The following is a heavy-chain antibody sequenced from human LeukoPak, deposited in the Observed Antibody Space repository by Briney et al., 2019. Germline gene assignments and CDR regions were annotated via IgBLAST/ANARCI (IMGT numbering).Heavy chain of an antibody. J-gene: IGHJ3*02. V-gene: IGHV1-2*02. CDR3: ARDFYYSSSSEDI. Sequence: ASVKVSCKASGYTFTGYYMHWVRQAPGQGLEWMGWINPNSGGTNYAQKFQGRVTMTRDTSISTAYMELSRLRSDDTAVYYCARDFYYSSSSEDIWGQGTMVTVSS. CDR1: GYTFTGYY. CDR2: INPNSGGT. D-gene: IGHD6-6*01.